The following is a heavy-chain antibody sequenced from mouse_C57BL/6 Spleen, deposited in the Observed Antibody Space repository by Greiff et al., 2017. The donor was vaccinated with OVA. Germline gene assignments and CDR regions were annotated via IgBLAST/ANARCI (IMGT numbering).Heavy chain of an antibody. D-gene: IGHD2-4*01. Sequence: EVHLVESGGGLVQPKGSLKLSCAASGFSFNTYAMNWVRQAPGKGLEWVARIRSKSNNYATYYADSVKARFTISRDDSESMLYLQMNNLKTEDTAMYYCVRRGDYNWYFDVWGTGTTVTVSS. CDR1: GFSFNTYA. V-gene: IGHV10-1*01. CDR3: VRRGDYNWYFDV. J-gene: IGHJ1*03. CDR2: IRSKSNNYAT.